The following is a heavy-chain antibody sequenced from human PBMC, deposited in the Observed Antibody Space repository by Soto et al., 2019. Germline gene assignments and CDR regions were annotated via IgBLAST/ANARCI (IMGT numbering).Heavy chain of an antibody. D-gene: IGHD2-2*03. J-gene: IGHJ6*02. V-gene: IGHV6-1*01. Sequence: PSQTLALPCGIPGDSVSSSSSAWNFIRQSPSRGFEWLGRTYYMYKWYNDYAVSVKSRITINPDTSKKQFSLQLNSVTPEDTAVYYCASTRDGLDVWGQGTTVTVSS. CDR3: ASTRDGLDV. CDR2: TYYMYKWYN. CDR1: GDSVSSSSSA.